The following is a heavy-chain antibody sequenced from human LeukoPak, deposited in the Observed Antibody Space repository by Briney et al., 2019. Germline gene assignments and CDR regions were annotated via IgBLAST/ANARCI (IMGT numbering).Heavy chain of an antibody. V-gene: IGHV3-30*18. CDR2: ISYDGNNK. CDR1: GFTFSSYG. D-gene: IGHD3-22*01. Sequence: GRSLRLSCAASGFTFSSYGMHWVRQAPGKGLEWVAVISYDGNNKYYADSVKGRFTISRDNSKNTLYLQMNSLRAEDTAVYYCAKDRVVVVLDAFDIWGQGTMVTVSS. J-gene: IGHJ3*02. CDR3: AKDRVVVVLDAFDI.